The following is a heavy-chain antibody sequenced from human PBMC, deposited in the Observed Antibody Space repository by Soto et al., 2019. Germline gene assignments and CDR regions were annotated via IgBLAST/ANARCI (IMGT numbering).Heavy chain of an antibody. CDR3: ARDRQVLRFLEWLGSMDV. CDR1: GFTFSSYE. V-gene: IGHV3-48*03. J-gene: IGHJ6*02. Sequence: GGSLRLSXAASGFTFSSYEMNWVRQAPGKGLEWVSYISSSGSTIYYADSVKGRFTISRDNAKNSLYLQMNSLRAEDTAVYYCARDRQVLRFLEWLGSMDVWGQGTTVTVSS. D-gene: IGHD3-3*01. CDR2: ISSSGSTI.